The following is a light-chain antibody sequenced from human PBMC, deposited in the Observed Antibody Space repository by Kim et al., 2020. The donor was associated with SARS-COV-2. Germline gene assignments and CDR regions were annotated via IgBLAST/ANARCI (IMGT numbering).Light chain of an antibody. CDR3: QSSDSSHQV. CDR2: EDN. V-gene: IGLV6-57*04. J-gene: IGLJ3*02. Sequence: NFMLTQPHSVSESPGKTVTISCTRSSGSIASNYVQWYQQRPGSAPTTVIYEDNQSPSGVPDRFSGSIDSSSTSASLTISGLKTEDEADYCCQSSDSSHQVFGGGTQLTVL. CDR1: SGSIASNY.